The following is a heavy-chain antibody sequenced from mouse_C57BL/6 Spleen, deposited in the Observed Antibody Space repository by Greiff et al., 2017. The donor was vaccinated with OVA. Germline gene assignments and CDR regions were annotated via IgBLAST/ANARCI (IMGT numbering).Heavy chain of an antibody. CDR2: INPSSGYT. D-gene: IGHD1-1*01. CDR1: GYTFTSYW. CDR3: ARPYGSSYWYFDV. V-gene: IGHV1-7*01. Sequence: QVHVKQSGAELAKPGASVKLSCKASGYTFTSYWMHWVKQRPGQGLEWIGYINPSSGYTKYNQKFKDKATLTADKSSSTAYMQLSSLTYEDSAVYYCARPYGSSYWYFDVWGTGTTVTVSS. J-gene: IGHJ1*03.